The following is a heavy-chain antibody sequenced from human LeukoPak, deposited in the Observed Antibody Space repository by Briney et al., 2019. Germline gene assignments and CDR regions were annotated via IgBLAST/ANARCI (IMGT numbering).Heavy chain of an antibody. V-gene: IGHV1-69*04. J-gene: IGHJ4*02. CDR1: GDTFSSYA. CDR2: IIPIFGIA. D-gene: IGHD3-22*01. CDR3: ARGSQDSSGYSDY. Sequence: ASVKVSCKASGDTFSSYAISWVRQAPGQGLEWMGRIIPIFGIANYAQKFQGRVTITADKSTSTAYMELSSLRSEDTAVYYCARGSQDSSGYSDYWGQGTLVTVSS.